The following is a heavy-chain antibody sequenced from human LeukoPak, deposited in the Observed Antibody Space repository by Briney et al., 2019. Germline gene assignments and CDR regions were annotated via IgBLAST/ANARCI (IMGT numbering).Heavy chain of an antibody. V-gene: IGHV3-23*01. J-gene: IGHJ4*02. CDR3: ATKQWLAPPPDS. CDR2: ISGFGGNT. Sequence: PGGSLRLSCAASGFTFSSYAMSCVRQATGKGLEWVSAISGFGGNTYYADSVKGRFTISRDNSKNTLYLQMNSLRADDTAVYYCATKQWLAPPPDSWGQGTLVTVSS. CDR1: GFTFSSYA. D-gene: IGHD6-19*01.